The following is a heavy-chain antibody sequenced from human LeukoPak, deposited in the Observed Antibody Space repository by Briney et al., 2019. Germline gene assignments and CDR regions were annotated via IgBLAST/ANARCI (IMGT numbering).Heavy chain of an antibody. V-gene: IGHV4-34*01. Sequence: SETLSLTCAVYGGSFSGYYWSWIRQPPGKGLEWIGEIKHSGSTNYNPSLKSRVTISVDTSKNQFSLKLSSVTAADTAVYYCASGYQLLHARGVGAFDIWGQGTMVTVSS. D-gene: IGHD2-2*01. CDR3: ASGYQLLHARGVGAFDI. CDR2: IKHSGST. CDR1: GGSFSGYY. J-gene: IGHJ3*02.